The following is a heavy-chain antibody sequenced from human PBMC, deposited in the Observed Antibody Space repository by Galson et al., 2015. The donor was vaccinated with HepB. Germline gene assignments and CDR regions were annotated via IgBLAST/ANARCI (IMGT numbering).Heavy chain of an antibody. Sequence: SVKVSCKASGGTFSSYAISWVRQAPGQGLEWMGGIIPIFGTANYAQKFQGRVTITADESTSTAYMELSSLRSEDTAVYYCAIRHLDPIVVVPAAIGGDAEYFQHWGQGTLVTVSS. V-gene: IGHV1-69*13. CDR3: AIRHLDPIVVVPAAIGGDAEYFQH. D-gene: IGHD2-2*01. CDR2: IIPIFGTA. CDR1: GGTFSSYA. J-gene: IGHJ1*01.